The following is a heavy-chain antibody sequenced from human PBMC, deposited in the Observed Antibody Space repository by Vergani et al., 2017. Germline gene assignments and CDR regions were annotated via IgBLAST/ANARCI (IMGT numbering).Heavy chain of an antibody. CDR3: AREISVAGRGVYGMDV. J-gene: IGHJ6*02. CDR2: IYTSGST. Sequence: QLQLQESGPGLVKPSETLSLTCTVSGGSISSGSYYWSWIRQPAGKGLEWIGRIYTSGSTNYNPSLKSRVTISVDTSKNQFSLKLSSVTAADTAVYYCAREISVAGRGVYGMDVWGQGTTVTVSS. CDR1: GGSISSGSYY. V-gene: IGHV4-61*02. D-gene: IGHD6-19*01.